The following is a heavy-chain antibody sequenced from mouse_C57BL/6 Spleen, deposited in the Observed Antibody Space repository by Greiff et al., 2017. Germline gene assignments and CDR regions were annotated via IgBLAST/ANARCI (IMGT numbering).Heavy chain of an antibody. CDR2: INPNYGTT. CDR3: ARGYYGSSYVGY. V-gene: IGHV1-39*01. J-gene: IGHJ2*01. CDR1: GYSFTDYN. Sequence: EVHLVESGPELVKPGASVKISCKASGYSFTDYNMNWVKQSNGKSLEWIGVINPNYGTTSYNQKFKGKATLTVDQSSSTAYMQLNSLTSEDSAVYYCARGYYGSSYVGYWGQGTTLTVSS. D-gene: IGHD1-1*01.